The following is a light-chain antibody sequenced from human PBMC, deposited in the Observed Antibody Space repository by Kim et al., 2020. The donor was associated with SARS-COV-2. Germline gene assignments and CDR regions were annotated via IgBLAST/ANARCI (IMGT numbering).Light chain of an antibody. J-gene: IGLJ3*02. CDR2: QDS. CDR1: KLGDKY. V-gene: IGLV3-1*01. CDR3: QAWDSSTWV. Sequence: SVSPGQTASFTCSGDKLGDKYACWYQQKPCQSPVLVIYQDSKRPSGIPERFSGSNSGNTATLTISGTQAMDEADYYCQAWDSSTWVFGGGTQLTVL.